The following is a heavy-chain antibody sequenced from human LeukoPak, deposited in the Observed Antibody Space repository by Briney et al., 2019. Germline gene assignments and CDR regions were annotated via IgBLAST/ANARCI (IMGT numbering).Heavy chain of an antibody. CDR3: ARVPWKYCSGGSCYLDY. CDR2: INHSGST. V-gene: IGHV4-34*01. Sequence: SETLSLTCAVYGGSFSGYYWSWIRQPPGKGLEWIGEINHSGSTNYNPSLKSRVTISVDTSKNQFSLKLSSVTAADTAVYYCARVPWKYCSGGSCYLDYWGQGTLVTVSS. CDR1: GGSFSGYY. J-gene: IGHJ4*02. D-gene: IGHD2-15*01.